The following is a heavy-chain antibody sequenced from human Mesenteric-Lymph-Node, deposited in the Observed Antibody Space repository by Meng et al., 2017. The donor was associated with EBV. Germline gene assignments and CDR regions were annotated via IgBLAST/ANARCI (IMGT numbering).Heavy chain of an antibody. CDR2: IFYRGST. V-gene: IGHV4-61*08. CDR1: GAACSIIDYY. D-gene: IGHD3-10*01. CDR3: AGDLAVGAIAGNWFDP. J-gene: IGHJ5*02. Sequence: LRPSAPGLVNPSDTILIICTVSGAACSIIDYYWNWSRQPQGKGLELIEYIFYRGSTNYSPSLRSRVTISVDTSTNQFSLNLKSVTAADTAVYFCAGDLAVGAIAGNWFDPWSQGTLVTVSS.